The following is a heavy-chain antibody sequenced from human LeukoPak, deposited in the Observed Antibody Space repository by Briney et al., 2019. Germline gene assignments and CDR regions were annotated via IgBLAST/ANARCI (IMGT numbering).Heavy chain of an antibody. CDR1: EGTISSYT. CDR3: ARDGYYYDSSDYYSPSIRFDP. Sequence: GASVKVSCKASEGTISSYTISWVRQAPGQGLEWMGRIIPMLGITNNAQKFQGRVTLTADKSTSTAYMELGSLRSEDTAVYYCARDGYYYDSSDYYSPSIRFDPWGQGTLVSVSS. D-gene: IGHD3-22*01. V-gene: IGHV1-69*04. CDR2: IIPMLGIT. J-gene: IGHJ5*02.